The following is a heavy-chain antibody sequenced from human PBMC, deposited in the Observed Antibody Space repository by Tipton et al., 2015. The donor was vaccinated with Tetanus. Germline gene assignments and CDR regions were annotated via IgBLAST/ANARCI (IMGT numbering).Heavy chain of an antibody. CDR2: IYYSGST. V-gene: IGHV4-39*07. CDR3: ARDHTRYSGSSVATFDI. Sequence: TLSLTCTVSGGSISSSSYYWGWIRQPPGEGLEWIGSIYYSGSTYYNPSLKSRVTISVDTSKNQFSLKLSSVTAADTAVYYCARDHTRYSGSSVATFDIWGQGTMVTVSS. D-gene: IGHD6-6*01. J-gene: IGHJ3*02. CDR1: GGSISSSSYY.